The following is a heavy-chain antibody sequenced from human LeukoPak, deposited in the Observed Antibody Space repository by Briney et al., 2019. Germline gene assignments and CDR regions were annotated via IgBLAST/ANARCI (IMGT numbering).Heavy chain of an antibody. Sequence: SVKVSCKASGYTFTGYYMHWVRQAPGQGLEWMGGIIPIFGTANYAQKFQGRVTITTDESTSTAYMELSSLRSEDTAVYYCAGGYCSSTSCYVPSRYWGQGTLVTASS. D-gene: IGHD2-2*01. CDR3: AGGYCSSTSCYVPSRY. CDR2: IIPIFGTA. V-gene: IGHV1-69*05. J-gene: IGHJ4*02. CDR1: GYTFTGYY.